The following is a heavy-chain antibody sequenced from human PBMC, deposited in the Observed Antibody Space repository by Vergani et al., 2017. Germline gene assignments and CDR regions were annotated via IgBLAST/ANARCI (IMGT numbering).Heavy chain of an antibody. CDR2: IYYRGST. D-gene: IGHD3-22*01. Sequence: QVQLHESGPGLVKPSQTLSLTCTVSGGSISSGGYYWNWIRQHPGKGLEWIGYIYYRGSTYHNTSLKSRVTISVDTSRNQFSLKLSSVTAADTAVYYCARRSSSYYFDIWGQGVLITVSS. J-gene: IGHJ5*02. CDR1: GGSISSGGYY. CDR3: ARRSSSYYFDI. V-gene: IGHV4-31*03.